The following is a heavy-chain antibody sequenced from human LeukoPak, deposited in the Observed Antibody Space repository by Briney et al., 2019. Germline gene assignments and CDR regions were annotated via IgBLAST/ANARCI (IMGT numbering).Heavy chain of an antibody. D-gene: IGHD3-22*01. CDR3: ARDSLYDDNGFYHYFDY. CDR1: GFTFSRFG. Sequence: GRSLTLSCAASGFTFSRFGMHWVRQAPGKGLEWVAMIWYDASGQHYGDSVKGRFTISRDTSKNTLYLQMNSLRVEDTAVYFCARDSLYDDNGFYHYFDYWGQGVLLTVSS. V-gene: IGHV3-33*01. J-gene: IGHJ4*02. CDR2: IWYDASGQ.